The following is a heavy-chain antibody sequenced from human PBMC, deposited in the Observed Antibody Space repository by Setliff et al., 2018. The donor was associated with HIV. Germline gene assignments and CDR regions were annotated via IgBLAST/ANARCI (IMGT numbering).Heavy chain of an antibody. CDR3: ARPRVFDSFDV. CDR2: ISPNNGAA. CDR1: GYIIVGYK. V-gene: IGHV1-2*06. J-gene: IGHJ3*01. Sequence: ASVKVSCKATGYIIVGYKMNWVRQVPGQGLEWIGRISPNNGAAEYAPRFQGRVRMTLDTSISTAYLEIPRLTSDDAAVYYCARPRVFDSFDVWGQGTMVTVSS.